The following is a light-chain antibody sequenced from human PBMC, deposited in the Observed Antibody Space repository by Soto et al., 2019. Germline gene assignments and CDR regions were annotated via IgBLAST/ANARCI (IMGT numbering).Light chain of an antibody. V-gene: IGKV1-33*01. CDR1: QDISNY. J-gene: IGKJ5*01. CDR2: DTS. CDR3: QQYGDFPLT. Sequence: DIEMTQSPSSLSASVGDRVTITCQASQDISNYLNWYQQKTGRAPKLLIYDTSSLESGVSSRFSGTGSGTHFTFTISSLQPDDIATYYCQQYGDFPLTFGQGTRLDIK.